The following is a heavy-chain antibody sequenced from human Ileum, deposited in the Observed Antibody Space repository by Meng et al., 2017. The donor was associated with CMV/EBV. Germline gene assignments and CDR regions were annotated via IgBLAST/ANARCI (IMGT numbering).Heavy chain of an antibody. CDR2: IYYTGST. CDR1: GGSISSGGYY. D-gene: IGHD2-8*01. V-gene: IGHV4-31*03. Sequence: SETLSLTCTVSGGSISSGGYYWSWIRQHPGKGLEYIGYIYYTGSTYYNPSLKSRVTISVDTSKNQFSLELNSVTAADTAVYYCARGWPNTNDPNKSNHWFDPWGQGTLVTVSS. CDR3: ARGWPNTNDPNKSNHWFDP. J-gene: IGHJ5*02.